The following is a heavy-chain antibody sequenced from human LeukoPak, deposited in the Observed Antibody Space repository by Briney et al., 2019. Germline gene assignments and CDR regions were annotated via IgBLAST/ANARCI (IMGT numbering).Heavy chain of an antibody. CDR2: IYYSGLT. Sequence: SETLSLTCTVSGGSISSSSSCWGWVRQPPGKGPEWIGSIYYSGLTHDNPSLKSRVSISVDPSKNHFSLKVTSVPAADTAVYYCASGTFDDYGDYDRGDYFDHWGQGTLVTVSS. J-gene: IGHJ4*02. CDR1: GGSISSSSSC. V-gene: IGHV4-39*02. CDR3: ASGTFDDYGDYDRGDYFDH. D-gene: IGHD4-17*01.